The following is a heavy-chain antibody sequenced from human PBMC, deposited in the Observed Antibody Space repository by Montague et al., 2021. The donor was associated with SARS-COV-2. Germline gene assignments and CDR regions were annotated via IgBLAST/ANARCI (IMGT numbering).Heavy chain of an antibody. V-gene: IGHV4-39*01. CDR1: GGSISSSSYY. CDR2: IYYSGNT. J-gene: IGHJ4*02. Sequence: SETLSLTCTVSGGSISSSSYYWGWIRQPPGKGLEWIGNIYYSGNTYYNPSLKSRVTISVGTSKNQFSLKLSSVTAAATAVYYCANMGVGRITIFGVVSRGGLDYWGQGTLVTVSS. D-gene: IGHD3-3*01. CDR3: ANMGVGRITIFGVVSRGGLDY.